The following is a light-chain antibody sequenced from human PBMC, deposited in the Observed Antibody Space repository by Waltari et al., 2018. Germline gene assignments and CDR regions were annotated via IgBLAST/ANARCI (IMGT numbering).Light chain of an antibody. V-gene: IGLV2-23*01. CDR2: EGN. Sequence: QSALTQPASVSGSPGQSITISCPGTSSDVGRYNLVHWYQQHPCKAPKLMIYEGNKRPSGVSNRFSGSKSGNTASLTISGLQAEDEADYYCCSYAGSSTFVFGTGTKVTVL. J-gene: IGLJ1*01. CDR1: SSDVGRYNL. CDR3: CSYAGSSTFV.